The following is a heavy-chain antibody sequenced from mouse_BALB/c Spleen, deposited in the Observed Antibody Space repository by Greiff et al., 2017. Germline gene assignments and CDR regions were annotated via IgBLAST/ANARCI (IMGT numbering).Heavy chain of an antibody. D-gene: IGHD1-2*01. CDR2: ISYDGSN. V-gene: IGHV3-6*02. CDR3: ASFYYGPWFAY. J-gene: IGHJ3*01. Sequence: EVKLQESGPGLVKPSQSLSLTCSVTGYSITSGYYWTWIRQFPGNKLEWMGYISYDGSNNYNPSLKNRISITRDTSKNQFFLKLNSVTTEDTATYYCASFYYGPWFAYWGQGTLVTVSA. CDR1: GYSITSGYY.